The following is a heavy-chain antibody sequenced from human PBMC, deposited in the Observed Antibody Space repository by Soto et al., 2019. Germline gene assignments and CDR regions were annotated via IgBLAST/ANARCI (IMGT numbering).Heavy chain of an antibody. Sequence: EVQLVESGGGLVKPGGYLRLSCAASGFNFSSYSMNWVRQAPGKGLEWVSSISSSSSYIYYADSVKGRFTISRDNAKNSLYLKMNSLRAEDTAVYYCARDENYYYGIDVWGQGTTVTVYS. CDR1: GFNFSSYS. CDR2: ISSSSSYI. J-gene: IGHJ6*02. V-gene: IGHV3-21*01. CDR3: ARDENYYYGIDV.